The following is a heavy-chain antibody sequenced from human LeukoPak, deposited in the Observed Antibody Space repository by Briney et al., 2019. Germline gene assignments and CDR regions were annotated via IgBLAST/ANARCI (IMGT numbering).Heavy chain of an antibody. CDR1: GGSISSSSYY. V-gene: IGHV4-39*07. J-gene: IGHJ3*02. CDR3: AGIGQQLDAFDI. Sequence: NPSETLSLTCTVSGGSISSSSYYWGWIRQPPGKGLEWIGSIYYSGSTYYNPSLKSRVTISVDTSKNQFSLKLSSVTAADTAVYYCAGIGQQLDAFDIWGQGTMVTVSS. CDR2: IYYSGST. D-gene: IGHD6-13*01.